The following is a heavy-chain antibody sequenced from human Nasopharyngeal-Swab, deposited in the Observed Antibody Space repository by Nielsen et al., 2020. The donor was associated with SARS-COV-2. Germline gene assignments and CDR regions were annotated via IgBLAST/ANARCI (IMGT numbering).Heavy chain of an antibody. D-gene: IGHD3-10*01. CDR1: GFTFSTYE. Sequence: GESLKISCAASGFTFSTYEMNWVRQTSGKGLEWVSYISGTASTIYYADSVKGRFTISRDNAKNSLYLHMNSLTAEDTAIYYCARVDLALSNYFDYWGQGTLVTVSS. J-gene: IGHJ4*02. V-gene: IGHV3-48*03. CDR2: ISGTASTI. CDR3: ARVDLALSNYFDY.